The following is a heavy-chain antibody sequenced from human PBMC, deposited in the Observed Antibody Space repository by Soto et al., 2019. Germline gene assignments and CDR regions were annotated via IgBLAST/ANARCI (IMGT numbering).Heavy chain of an antibody. CDR3: AKSRYADSSGDYYEV. CDR1: VFTFSNYA. Sequence: GGSLRLACAASVFTFSNYAMSCVRQSPGKGLEWVSGIGGRGTSSYYADSVKGRFAISRDNSYNTLFLQLHSLRAEDTAVYYCAKSRYADSSGDYYEVWGQGTRVTVSS. V-gene: IGHV3-23*01. J-gene: IGHJ4*02. CDR2: IGGRGTSS. D-gene: IGHD3-22*01.